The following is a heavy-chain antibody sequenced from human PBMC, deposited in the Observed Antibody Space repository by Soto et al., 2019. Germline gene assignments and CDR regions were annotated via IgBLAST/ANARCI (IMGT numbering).Heavy chain of an antibody. V-gene: IGHV3-33*01. J-gene: IGHJ3*02. D-gene: IGHD1-26*01. CDR1: GFTFSSYG. Sequence: GGSLRLSCAASGFTFSSYGMHWVRQAPGKGLEWVAVIWYDGSNKYYADSVKGRFTISRDNSKNTLYLQMNSLRAEDTAVYYCARWELRSSGAFDIWGQGTMVTVSS. CDR3: ARWELRSSGAFDI. CDR2: IWYDGSNK.